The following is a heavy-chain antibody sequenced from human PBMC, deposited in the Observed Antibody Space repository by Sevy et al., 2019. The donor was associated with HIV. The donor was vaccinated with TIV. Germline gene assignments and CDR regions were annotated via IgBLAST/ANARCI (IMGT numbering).Heavy chain of an antibody. CDR2: IIPIFGTA. V-gene: IGHV1-69*13. CDR3: ASGRDGYNSIGLG. J-gene: IGHJ4*02. Sequence: ASVKVSCKASGGTFSSYAISWVRQAPGQGLEWMGGIIPIFGTANYAQKFQGRVTITADECTRTAYMELSSLRSEDTAVYYCASGRDGYNSIGLGWGQGTLVTVSS. CDR1: GGTFSSYA. D-gene: IGHD5-12*01.